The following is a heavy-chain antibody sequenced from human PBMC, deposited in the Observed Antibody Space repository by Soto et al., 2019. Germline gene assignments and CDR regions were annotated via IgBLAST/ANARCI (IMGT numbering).Heavy chain of an antibody. V-gene: IGHV3-30-3*01. D-gene: IGHD3-3*01. CDR2: ISYDGSNK. CDR3: ARGATYHDFWSGYPFDY. J-gene: IGHJ4*02. CDR1: GFTFSSYA. Sequence: QVQLVESGGGVVQPGRSLRLSCAASGFTFSSYAMHWVRQAPGKGLEWVAVISYDGSNKYYADSVKGRFTISRDNSKNTLYLQMNSLRAEDTAVYYCARGATYHDFWSGYPFDYWGQGTLVTVSS.